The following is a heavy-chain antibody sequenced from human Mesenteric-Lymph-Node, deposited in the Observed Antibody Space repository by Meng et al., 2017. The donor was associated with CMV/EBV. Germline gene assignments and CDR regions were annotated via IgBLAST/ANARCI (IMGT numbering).Heavy chain of an antibody. Sequence: ASVKVSYKASGYTFTGYYMHWVRQAPGQGLEWMGWINPNSGGTNYAQKFQGRVTMTRDTSISTAYMELSRLRSDDTAVYYCARDLVSSTSLNWFDPWGQGTLVTVSS. V-gene: IGHV1-2*02. CDR3: ARDLVSSTSLNWFDP. D-gene: IGHD2-2*01. CDR1: GYTFTGYY. CDR2: INPNSGGT. J-gene: IGHJ5*02.